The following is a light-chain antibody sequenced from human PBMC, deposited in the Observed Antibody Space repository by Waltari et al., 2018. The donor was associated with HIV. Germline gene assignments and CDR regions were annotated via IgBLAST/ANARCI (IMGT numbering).Light chain of an antibody. Sequence: EIVMTQSPATLSVSPGERANLSCRASQSVSSNLAWYQQKPGQAPRLLIYGASTRATGIPARFSGSGSGTEFTLTISSLQSEDFAVYYCQQYNNWPPRGTFGQGTKVEIK. CDR1: QSVSSN. CDR3: QQYNNWPPRGT. J-gene: IGKJ1*01. CDR2: GAS. V-gene: IGKV3D-15*01.